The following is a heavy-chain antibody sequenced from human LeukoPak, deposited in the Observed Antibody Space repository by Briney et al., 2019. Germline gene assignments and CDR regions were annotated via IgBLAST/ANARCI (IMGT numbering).Heavy chain of an antibody. V-gene: IGHV1-69*13. Sequence: SVKVSCNASGGTFSSYAISWVRQAPGQGLEWMGGIIPIFGTANYAQKFQGRVTITADESTSTAYMELSSLRSEDTAVYYCARQGECFVLDYWGQGALSPSPQ. D-gene: IGHD3-10*01. CDR2: IIPIFGTA. J-gene: IGHJ4*02. CDR3: ARQGECFVLDY. CDR1: GGTFSSYA.